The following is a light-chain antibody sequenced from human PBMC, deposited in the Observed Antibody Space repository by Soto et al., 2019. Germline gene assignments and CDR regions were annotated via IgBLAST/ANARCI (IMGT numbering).Light chain of an antibody. V-gene: IGKV3D-11*02. CDR1: QSINTY. Sequence: VLTQSPATLSLSPGEGATLSCRASQSINTYLAWYQQKHGQAPRLLIYDASKRATGIPARFSGSGSGTNLTITISSLQPEDCEVYYCQQRRSWQVTFGQGTRLDIK. J-gene: IGKJ5*01. CDR2: DAS. CDR3: QQRRSWQVT.